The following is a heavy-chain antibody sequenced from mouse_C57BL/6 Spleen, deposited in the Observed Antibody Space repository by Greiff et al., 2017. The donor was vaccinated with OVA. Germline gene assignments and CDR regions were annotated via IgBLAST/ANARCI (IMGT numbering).Heavy chain of an antibody. CDR2: IDPSDSET. Sequence: QVQLQQPGAELVRPGSSVKLSCKASGYTFTSYWMHWVKQRPIQGLEWLGNIDPSDSETHYTPKVMDKATLTVDKSPSTAYMKLSSLTSEDSEVYYCARSTTVVAPYYAMDYWGQGTSVTGSS. CDR1: GYTFTSYW. CDR3: ARSTTVVAPYYAMDY. D-gene: IGHD1-1*01. J-gene: IGHJ4*01. V-gene: IGHV1-52*01.